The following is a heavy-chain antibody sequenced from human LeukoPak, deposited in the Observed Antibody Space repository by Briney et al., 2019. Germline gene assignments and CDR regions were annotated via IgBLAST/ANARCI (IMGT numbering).Heavy chain of an antibody. Sequence: GGSLRLSCAASGFTFSSYWMSWVRQAPGKGLEWVANIKQDGSEKYYVDSVKGRFTISRDNAKNSLYLQMNSLRAEDTAVYYCARDRGPYYDFWGGYYRDYWGQGTLVTVSS. CDR2: IKQDGSEK. D-gene: IGHD3-3*01. CDR3: ARDRGPYYDFWGGYYRDY. V-gene: IGHV3-7*01. CDR1: GFTFSSYW. J-gene: IGHJ4*02.